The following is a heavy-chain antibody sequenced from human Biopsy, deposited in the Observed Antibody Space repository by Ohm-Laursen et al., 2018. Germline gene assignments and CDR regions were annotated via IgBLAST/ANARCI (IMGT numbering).Heavy chain of an antibody. J-gene: IGHJ4*02. CDR1: GFIFDDYA. CDR3: EKDSGGSPLGELFH. CDR2: ISWDSGRI. V-gene: IGHV3-9*01. Sequence: LSLTCAASGFIFDDYAMHWVRQAPGKGLEWVSGISWDSGRIDYADSVKGRFTISRDNAKNSLYLQMNSLRAEDTALYYCEKDSGGSPLGELFHWGQGNLVTVSS. D-gene: IGHD3-16*01.